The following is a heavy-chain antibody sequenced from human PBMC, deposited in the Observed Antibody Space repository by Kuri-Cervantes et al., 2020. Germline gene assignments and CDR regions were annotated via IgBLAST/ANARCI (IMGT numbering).Heavy chain of an antibody. Sequence: ASVKVSCKASGYTFTSYAMHWVRQAPGQRLEWMGWINAGNGNTKYSQKFQGRVTITRDTSASTAYMELSSLRSEDTAVYYCARARPAVAGSSHDPFDIWGQGTMVTVSS. CDR3: ARARPAVAGSSHDPFDI. J-gene: IGHJ3*02. CDR1: GYTFTSYA. V-gene: IGHV1-3*01. D-gene: IGHD6-19*01. CDR2: INAGNGNT.